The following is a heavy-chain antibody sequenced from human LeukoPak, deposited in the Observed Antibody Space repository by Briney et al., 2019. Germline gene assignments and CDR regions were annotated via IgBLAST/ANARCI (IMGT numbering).Heavy chain of an antibody. CDR3: SRGGRAVVAASFDY. Sequence: GGSLRLSCAASGFPFSSYRMNWLRQAPGKGLEWVSSISSMCSYRYYTYTVQGQFTITRYNAKNSHHLQMNSLRAEDTAVYYCSRGGRAVVAASFDYGGRGTLVTVSS. CDR1: GFPFSSYR. J-gene: IGHJ4*02. CDR2: ISSMCSYR. V-gene: IGHV3-21*01. D-gene: IGHD2-15*01.